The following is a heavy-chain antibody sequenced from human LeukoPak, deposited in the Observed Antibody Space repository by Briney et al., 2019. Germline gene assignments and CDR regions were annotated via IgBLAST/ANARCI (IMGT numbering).Heavy chain of an antibody. CDR2: IRNKADSYTT. V-gene: IGHV3-72*01. D-gene: IGHD4-23*01. Sequence: GGSLRLSCAASVFTFSDHYTDWVRQAPGKGLEWVGRIRNKADSYTTEYAASVKGRFTISRDDSKHSLHLQMNSAKTEETAVYYCTRVLERVYGGNAIDYWGQGTLVTVSS. CDR1: VFTFSDHY. CDR3: TRVLERVYGGNAIDY. J-gene: IGHJ4*02.